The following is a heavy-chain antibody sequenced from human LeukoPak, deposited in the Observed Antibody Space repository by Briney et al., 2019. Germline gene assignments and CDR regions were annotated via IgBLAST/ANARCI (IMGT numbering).Heavy chain of an antibody. V-gene: IGHV4-59*01. CDR2: IHYSGRA. J-gene: IGHJ6*02. D-gene: IGHD3-16*01. Sequence: PSETLSLTCSVSGGSISGYYWTWVRQPPGKGLEWIGQIHYSGRADYNPSLKSRITMSVDTSRNQISLKLSSVTAADTAIYYCVRFGVNYDMDVWGQGTTVTASS. CDR1: GGSISGYY. CDR3: VRFGVNYDMDV.